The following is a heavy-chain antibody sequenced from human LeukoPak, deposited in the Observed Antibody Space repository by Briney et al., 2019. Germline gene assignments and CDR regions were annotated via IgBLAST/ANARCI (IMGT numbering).Heavy chain of an antibody. V-gene: IGHV3-66*01. CDR1: GFTVSSNY. Sequence: GGSLRLSCAASGFTVSSNYMSWVRQAPGKGLEWVSVIYSGGSTYYADSVKGRFTISRDNAKNSLYLQMNSLRAEDTAVYYCARVLLGDADMVTDYWGQGTLVTVSS. CDR2: IYSGGST. CDR3: ARVLLGDADMVTDY. D-gene: IGHD5-18*01. J-gene: IGHJ4*02.